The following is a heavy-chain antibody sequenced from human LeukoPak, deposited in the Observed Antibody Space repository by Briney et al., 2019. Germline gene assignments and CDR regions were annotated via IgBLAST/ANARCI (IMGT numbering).Heavy chain of an antibody. CDR1: GFTFSSYA. CDR2: ISNDGSNK. Sequence: LTGGSLRLSCAASGFTFSSYAMHWVRQAPGKGLEWVAVISNDGSNKYYADSVKGRFTISRDTSKNTLYLQMNSLRAEDTAVYYCVRDRTTVTRGSFAYWGQGTLVTVSS. V-gene: IGHV3-30-3*01. CDR3: VRDRTTVTRGSFAY. J-gene: IGHJ4*02. D-gene: IGHD4-17*01.